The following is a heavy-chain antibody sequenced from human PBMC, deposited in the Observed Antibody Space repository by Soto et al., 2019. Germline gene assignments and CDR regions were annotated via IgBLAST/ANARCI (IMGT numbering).Heavy chain of an antibody. CDR2: ISYDGSNK. Sequence: GGSLRLSCAASGFTFSSYGMHWVRQAPGKGLEWVAVISYDGSNKYYADSVKGRFTISRDNSKNTLYLQMNSLRAEDTAVYYCAKEGYDFWGGYFPPTGYYYYYYMDVWGKGTKVTGSS. V-gene: IGHV3-30*18. D-gene: IGHD3-3*01. CDR1: GFTFSSYG. CDR3: AKEGYDFWGGYFPPTGYYYYYYMDV. J-gene: IGHJ6*03.